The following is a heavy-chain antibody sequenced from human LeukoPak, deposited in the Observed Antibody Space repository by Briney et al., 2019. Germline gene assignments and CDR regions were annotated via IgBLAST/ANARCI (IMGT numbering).Heavy chain of an antibody. Sequence: GRSLRLSCAASGFTFSSYGMHWVRQAPGKGLEWVAVISYGGSNKYYADSVKGRSTISRDNSKNTLYLQMNSLRAEDTAVYYCAKWSGGSYYIRYFDYWGQGTLVTVSS. J-gene: IGHJ4*02. V-gene: IGHV3-30*18. CDR2: ISYGGSNK. D-gene: IGHD1-26*01. CDR3: AKWSGGSYYIRYFDY. CDR1: GFTFSSYG.